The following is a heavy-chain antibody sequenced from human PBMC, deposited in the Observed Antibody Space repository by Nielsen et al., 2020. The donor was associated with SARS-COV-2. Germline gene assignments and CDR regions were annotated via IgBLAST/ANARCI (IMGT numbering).Heavy chain of an antibody. CDR1: GGSVSSGTYY. CDR2: IYYSGST. CDR3: ARADRYYYGMDV. Sequence: GSLRLSCTVSGGSVSSGTYYWNWVRQPTGKGLEFIGYIYYSGSTSYNPSLKSRVTISVDTSKNQFSLELGAVTAADTAVYYCARADRYYYGMDVWGQGTTVTVSS. J-gene: IGHJ6*02. V-gene: IGHV4-61*01.